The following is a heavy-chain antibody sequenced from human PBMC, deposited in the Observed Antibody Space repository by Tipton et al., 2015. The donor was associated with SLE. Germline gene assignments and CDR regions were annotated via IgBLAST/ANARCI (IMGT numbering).Heavy chain of an antibody. CDR2: INHSGST. CDR3: ASLARRWLVVT. CDR1: GGSFSGYY. J-gene: IGHJ5*02. V-gene: IGHV4-34*01. Sequence: TLSLTCAVYGGSFSGYYWSWIRQPPGKGLEWIGEINHSGSTNYNPSLKSRVTISVDTSKNQFSLKLSSVTAADTAVYYCASLARRWLVVTWGQGTLVTVSS. D-gene: IGHD6-19*01.